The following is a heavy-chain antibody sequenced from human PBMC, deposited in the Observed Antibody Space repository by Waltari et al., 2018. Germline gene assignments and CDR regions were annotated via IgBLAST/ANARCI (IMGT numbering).Heavy chain of an antibody. CDR1: GGSISSYY. V-gene: IGHV4-59*01. Sequence: QVQLQESGPGLVKPSETLSLTCTVSGGSISSYYWSWIRQPPGKGLAWIGYIYYSGSTNYNPSLKSRVTISVDTSKNQFSLKLSSVTAADTAVYYCAREGGLYDFWSGYKQTNWFDPWGQGTLVTVSS. J-gene: IGHJ5*02. CDR2: IYYSGST. CDR3: AREGGLYDFWSGYKQTNWFDP. D-gene: IGHD3-3*01.